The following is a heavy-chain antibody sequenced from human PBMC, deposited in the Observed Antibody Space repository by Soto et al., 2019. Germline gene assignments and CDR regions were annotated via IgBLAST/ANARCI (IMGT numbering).Heavy chain of an antibody. Sequence: PGGSLRLSCAASGFTFSSYSINWVRQAPGKGLEWVSYISSSSSTIYYADSVKGRFTISRDNAKNSLYLQMNSLRDEDTAVYYCARENAGLWLSPQDYYYYGMDVWGQGTTVTVSS. CDR1: GFTFSSYS. D-gene: IGHD3-22*01. CDR3: ARENAGLWLSPQDYYYYGMDV. CDR2: ISSSSSTI. J-gene: IGHJ6*02. V-gene: IGHV3-48*02.